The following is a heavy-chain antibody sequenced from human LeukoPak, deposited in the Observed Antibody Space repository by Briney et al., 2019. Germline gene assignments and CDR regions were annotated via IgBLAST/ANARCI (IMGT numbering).Heavy chain of an antibody. CDR3: ARESYGGNPGFDY. CDR1: GGSFSGYY. J-gene: IGHJ4*02. CDR2: IYYSGST. V-gene: IGHV4-59*01. Sequence: SETLSLTCAVYGGSFSGYYWSWIRQPPGKGLEWIGYIYYSGSTNYNPSLKSRVTISVDTSKNQFSLKLSSVTAADTAVYYCARESYGGNPGFDYWGQGTLVTVSS. D-gene: IGHD4-23*01.